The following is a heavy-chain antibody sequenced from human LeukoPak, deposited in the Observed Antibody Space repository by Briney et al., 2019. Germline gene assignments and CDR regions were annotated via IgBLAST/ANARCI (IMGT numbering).Heavy chain of an antibody. CDR2: INPNSGVT. V-gene: IGHV1-2*06. Sequence: ASVKVSCKASGYTFTAYPIHWVRQAPGQDLEWMGRINPNSGVTHYAQKFHGRVTMTKDTSTDTAYMELSSLRSDDTAIYWCARDSSNWSSFGSWGQGTPVTVSS. J-gene: IGHJ4*02. CDR3: ARDSSNWSSFGS. CDR1: GYTFTAYP. D-gene: IGHD6-13*01.